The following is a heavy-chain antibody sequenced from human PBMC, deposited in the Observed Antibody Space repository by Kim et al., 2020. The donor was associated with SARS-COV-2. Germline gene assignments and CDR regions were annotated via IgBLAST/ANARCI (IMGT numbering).Heavy chain of an antibody. Sequence: SETLSLTCAVYGGSFSGYYWSWIRQPPGKGLEWIGEINHSGSTNYNPSLKSRVTISVDTSKNQFSLKLSSVTAADTAVYYCASRGPVVPAAKVNWFDPWGQEALVTVSS. J-gene: IGHJ5*02. CDR3: ASRGPVVPAAKVNWFDP. CDR1: GGSFSGYY. V-gene: IGHV4-34*01. D-gene: IGHD2-2*01. CDR2: INHSGST.